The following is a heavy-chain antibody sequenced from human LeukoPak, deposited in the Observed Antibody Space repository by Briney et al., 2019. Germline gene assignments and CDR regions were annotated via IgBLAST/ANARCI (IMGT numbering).Heavy chain of an antibody. CDR3: ARSLGRYSSSWYPDY. CDR1: GYTFTGYY. D-gene: IGHD6-13*01. J-gene: IGHJ4*02. CDR2: INPNSGGT. Sequence: ASGKVSCKASGYTFTGYYMHWVRQAPGQGLEWMGWINPNSGGTNYAQKFQGRVTMSRGTSISTAYMELSRLRSDDTAVYYCARSLGRYSSSWYPDYWGQGTLVTVSS. V-gene: IGHV1-2*02.